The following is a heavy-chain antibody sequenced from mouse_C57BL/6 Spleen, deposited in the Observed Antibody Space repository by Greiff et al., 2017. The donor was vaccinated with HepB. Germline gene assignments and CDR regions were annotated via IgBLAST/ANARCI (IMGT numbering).Heavy chain of an antibody. CDR1: GYTFTGYW. CDR2: ILPGSGST. CDR3: ARSPSTSVTTTHWDFDV. Sequence: VKLQQSGAELMKPGASVKLSCKATGYTFTGYWIEWVKQRPGHGLEWIGEILPGSGSTNYNEKFKGKATFTADTSSNTTYMQLSSLTTEDAAIYYCARSPSTSVTTTHWDFDVWGKGTTVTVSS. J-gene: IGHJ1*03. D-gene: IGHD2-12*01. V-gene: IGHV1-9*01.